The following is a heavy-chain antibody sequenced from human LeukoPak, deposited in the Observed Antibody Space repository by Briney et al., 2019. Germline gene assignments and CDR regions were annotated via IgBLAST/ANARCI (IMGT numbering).Heavy chain of an antibody. D-gene: IGHD6-19*01. J-gene: IGHJ3*02. CDR2: IYPGDSDT. V-gene: IGHV5-51*01. CDR3: ARQSEDWAVGAFDI. Sequence: GESLKISFKGSGYRFTSYWIAWVRPIPGKGLEWMGIIYPGDSDTRYSPSFQGQVTISADKSISTAYLQWSSLKASDTAMYYCARQSEDWAVGAFDIWGQGTMVTVSS. CDR1: GYRFTSYW.